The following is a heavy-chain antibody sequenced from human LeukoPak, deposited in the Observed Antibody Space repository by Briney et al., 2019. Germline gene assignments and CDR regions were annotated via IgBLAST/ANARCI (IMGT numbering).Heavy chain of an antibody. J-gene: IGHJ4*02. Sequence: PGGSLRLSCAASGFRFHTYSMNWVRQAPGKGLEWISYISSSSDDIYHADSVKGRFTVSRDNAKNSLFLQMNSLSAEDTAVYYCASGRDSGGAFDYWSQGTLVTVSS. CDR3: ASGRDSGGAFDY. V-gene: IGHV3-48*01. D-gene: IGHD2-15*01. CDR2: ISSSSDDI. CDR1: GFRFHTYS.